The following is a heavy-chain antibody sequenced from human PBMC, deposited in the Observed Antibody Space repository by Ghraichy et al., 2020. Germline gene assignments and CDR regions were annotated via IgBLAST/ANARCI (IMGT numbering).Heavy chain of an antibody. CDR3: SRIGPKITIFGVVSEARSRRGYNWFDP. J-gene: IGHJ5*02. CDR1: GGSFRGYY. Sequence: SETLSLTCAVYGGSFRGYYWSWIRQPPGKGLEWIGEINHSGSTNYNPSLTSRVTISVDTSKNQFSLKLSSVTAADTAVYYCSRIGPKITIFGVVSEARSRRGYNWFDPWGQETLVTVSS. CDR2: INHSGST. D-gene: IGHD3-3*01. V-gene: IGHV4-34*01.